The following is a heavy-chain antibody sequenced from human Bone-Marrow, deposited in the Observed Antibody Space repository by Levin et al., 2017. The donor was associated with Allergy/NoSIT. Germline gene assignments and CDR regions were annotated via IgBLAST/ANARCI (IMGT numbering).Heavy chain of an antibody. CDR3: ARTAKPFGLLRYFGWLRHWGFDP. Sequence: PSETLSLTCTVSGGSISSSSYYWGWIRQPPGKGLEWIGSIYYSGSAYYNPSLKSRVTISVDTSKNQFSLKLSSVTAADTAVYYCARTAKPFGLLRYFGWLRHWGFDPWGQGTLVTVSS. CDR2: IYYSGSA. CDR1: GGSISSSSYY. J-gene: IGHJ5*02. D-gene: IGHD3-9*01. V-gene: IGHV4-39*07.